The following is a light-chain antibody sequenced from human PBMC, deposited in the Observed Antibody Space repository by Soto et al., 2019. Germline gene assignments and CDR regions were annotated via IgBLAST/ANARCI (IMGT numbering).Light chain of an antibody. Sequence: QSVLTQPPSVSGAPGQRVTISCTGSSSNLGANYDVQWYQQLPGMPPQLLIYGNSNRPSGVPDRFSGSKSGTSASLTIVALQAEDEAVYYCQSYDKFVVFGGGTKLTV. J-gene: IGLJ2*01. V-gene: IGLV1-40*01. CDR3: QSYDKFVV. CDR1: SSNLGANYD. CDR2: GNS.